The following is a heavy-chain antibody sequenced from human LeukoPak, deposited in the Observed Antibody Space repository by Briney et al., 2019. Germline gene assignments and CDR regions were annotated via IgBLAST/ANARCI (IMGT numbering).Heavy chain of an antibody. CDR3: VRAPPYSSASWGYYGMDV. CDR2: NGTRGDT. J-gene: IGHJ6*02. V-gene: IGHV3-13*01. Sequence: GGSLRLSCAASGLTLSRYDMHWVRQATGEGLEWVSANGTRGDTYYAGSVKGRFTMSRENAKNSLYLQMNSLSAGDTAVYYCVRAPPYSSASWGYYGMDVWGQGTTVTVSS. CDR1: GLTLSRYD. D-gene: IGHD6-19*01.